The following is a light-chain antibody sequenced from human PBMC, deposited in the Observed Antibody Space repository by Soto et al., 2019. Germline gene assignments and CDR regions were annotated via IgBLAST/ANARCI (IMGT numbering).Light chain of an antibody. Sequence: EIVLTQSPATLSLSPGERATLSCGASQSVSSSYLAWYQQKPGLAPRLLIYDASSRATGFPARFSGSGSGTEFNLTISSLQSEDFGVYYCQQYNNWPRATFGGGTKVDIK. CDR3: QQYNNWPRAT. CDR1: QSVSSSY. V-gene: IGKV3D-20*01. J-gene: IGKJ4*01. CDR2: DAS.